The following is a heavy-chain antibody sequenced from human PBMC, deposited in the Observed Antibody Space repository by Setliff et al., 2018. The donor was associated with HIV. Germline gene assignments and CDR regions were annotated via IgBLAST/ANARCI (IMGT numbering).Heavy chain of an antibody. CDR1: GGSINSSTYY. CDR3: ARGVLITKRVTQTGGYYYYTDV. V-gene: IGHV4-39*01. J-gene: IGHJ6*03. Sequence: SETLTLTCTVSGGSINSSTYYWGWIRQPPGKGLEWIGSFYYSGRTYYSPSLRSRVTISVDTSKNQFSLTLSSVTAADTAVYYCARGVLITKRVTQTGGYYYYTDVWGKGTTVTVSS. CDR2: FYYSGRT. D-gene: IGHD2-21*02.